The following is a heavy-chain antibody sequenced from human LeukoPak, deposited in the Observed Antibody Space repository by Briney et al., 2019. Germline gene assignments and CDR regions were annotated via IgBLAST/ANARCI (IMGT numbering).Heavy chain of an antibody. D-gene: IGHD2-21*02. Sequence: PGGSLRLSCAASGFTFTTYWMSWVRQPPGKGLEWVANIKQDGTEKYYVDSVKGRFAISRDNAKNSLYLQMNSLRAEDTAVYYCAREGAYCGGDCYNNWFDPWGQGTLVTVSS. CDR1: GFTFTTYW. V-gene: IGHV3-7*01. CDR3: AREGAYCGGDCYNNWFDP. CDR2: IKQDGTEK. J-gene: IGHJ5*02.